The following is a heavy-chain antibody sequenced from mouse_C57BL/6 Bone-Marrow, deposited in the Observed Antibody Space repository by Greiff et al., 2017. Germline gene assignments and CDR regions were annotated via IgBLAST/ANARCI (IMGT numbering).Heavy chain of an antibody. V-gene: IGHV1-64*01. CDR1: GYTFTSYW. CDR2: IHPNSGSA. Sequence: QVQLQQPGAELVKPGASVKLSCKASGYTFTSYWMHWVKQRPGQGLEWIGLIHPNSGSANYNEKFKSKATMTVDKPSSTAYMPLSSLTSDDSAVYYFASYYYAMDDWGQGTSVTVSS. J-gene: IGHJ4*01. CDR3: ASYYYAMDD.